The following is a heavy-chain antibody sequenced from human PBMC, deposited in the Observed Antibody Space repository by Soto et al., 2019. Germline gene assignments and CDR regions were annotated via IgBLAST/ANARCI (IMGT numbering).Heavy chain of an antibody. CDR3: EGASPWHPGAFDI. CDR2: IYYSGST. J-gene: IGHJ3*02. Sequence: QVQLQESGPGLVKPSQTLSLTCTVSGGSISSGGYSWTWIRQHPGKGLEWIGYIYYSGSTYYKPPLKSRATISIDTSKNQLSLKLSSVTAADTAVYYCEGASPWHPGAFDIWGQGTTVTVSS. CDR1: GGSISSGGYS. V-gene: IGHV4-31*03. D-gene: IGHD5-12*01.